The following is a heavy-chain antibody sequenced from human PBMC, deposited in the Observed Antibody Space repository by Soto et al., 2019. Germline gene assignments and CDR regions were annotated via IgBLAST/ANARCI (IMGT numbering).Heavy chain of an antibody. J-gene: IGHJ6*02. V-gene: IGHV5-51*01. CDR3: ARAPWVAARGDHYYYCCRIDV. D-gene: IGHD6-6*01. Sequence: GESLKISCKGSGYSFTSYWIGWVRQMPGKGLEWMGIIYPGDSDTRYSPSFQGQVTISADKSISTAYLQWSSLKASDTAMYYCARAPWVAARGDHYYYCCRIDVWRRGTTV. CDR2: IYPGDSDT. CDR1: GYSFTSYW.